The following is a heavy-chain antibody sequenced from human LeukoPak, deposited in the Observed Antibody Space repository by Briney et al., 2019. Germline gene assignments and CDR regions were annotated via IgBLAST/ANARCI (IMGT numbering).Heavy chain of an antibody. CDR1: GGSISSYY. D-gene: IGHD5-12*01. J-gene: IGHJ1*01. CDR3: AKNSGYGKSEYFQH. Sequence: SETLSLTCTVSGGSISSYYWSWIRQPPGKGLEWIGYIYYSGSTNYNPSLKSRVTISVDTSKNQFSLKLSSVTAADTAVYYCAKNSGYGKSEYFQHWGQGTLVTVSS. CDR2: IYYSGST. V-gene: IGHV4-59*12.